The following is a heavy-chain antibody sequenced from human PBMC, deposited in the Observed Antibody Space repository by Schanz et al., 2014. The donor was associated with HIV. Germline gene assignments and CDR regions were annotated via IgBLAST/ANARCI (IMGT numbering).Heavy chain of an antibody. Sequence: EVQLLESGGGLVRPGGSLRIFCATSGFTFSSYAMNWVRQAPGKGLEWVSFISGTGGSTYYTDSVKGRFTISRDNFKDTLYLQMNSLRAEDTAVYYCAREYYSRNWNWFDPWGQGTLVTVSS. CDR3: AREYYSRNWNWFDP. CDR2: ISGTGGST. V-gene: IGHV3-23*01. J-gene: IGHJ5*02. D-gene: IGHD6-13*01. CDR1: GFTFSSYA.